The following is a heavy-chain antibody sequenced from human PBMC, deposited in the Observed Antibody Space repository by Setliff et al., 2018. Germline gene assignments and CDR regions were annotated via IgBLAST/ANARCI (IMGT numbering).Heavy chain of an antibody. J-gene: IGHJ1*01. Sequence: SVKVSCKASGGTLSTYSLAWVRRAPGQGLEWLGRIIPTFETTNYAQKFQGRVTITADESSGTVYMALSSLRYDDTAVYYRVRSSVEATYGPTSESDEYFQIWGQGTLVTVSS. V-gene: IGHV1-69*13. CDR3: VRSSVEATYGPTSESDEYFQI. CDR2: IIPTFETT. D-gene: IGHD1-26*01. CDR1: GGTLSTYS.